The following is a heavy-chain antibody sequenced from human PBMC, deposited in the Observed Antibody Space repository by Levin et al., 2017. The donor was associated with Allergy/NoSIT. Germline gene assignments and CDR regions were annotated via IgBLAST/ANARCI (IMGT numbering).Heavy chain of an antibody. J-gene: IGHJ3*02. CDR1: GFTFSSYW. CDR3: ARSKIMVRGVIINGAFDI. Sequence: GGSLRLSCAASGFTFSSYWMHWVRQAPGKGLVWVSRINSDGSSTSYADSVKGRFTISRDNAKNTLYLQMNSLRAEDTAVYYCARSKIMVRGVIINGAFDIWGQGTMVTVSS. V-gene: IGHV3-74*01. D-gene: IGHD3-10*01. CDR2: INSDGSST.